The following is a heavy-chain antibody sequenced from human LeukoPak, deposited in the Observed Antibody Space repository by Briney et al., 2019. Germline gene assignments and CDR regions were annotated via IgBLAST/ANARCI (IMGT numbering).Heavy chain of an antibody. CDR2: IYPSDSDI. CDR3: ARHAGGGGEIH. CDR1: GYSFSSYW. Sequence: GESLKISCKGSGYSFSSYWIAWVRQMPGKGLEWMGPIYPSDSDIRYSPSFQGQVTISADKSISTAYLQWSSLKASDTAMYYCARHAGGGGEIHWGQGTLVTVSS. J-gene: IGHJ4*02. V-gene: IGHV5-51*01. D-gene: IGHD3-16*01.